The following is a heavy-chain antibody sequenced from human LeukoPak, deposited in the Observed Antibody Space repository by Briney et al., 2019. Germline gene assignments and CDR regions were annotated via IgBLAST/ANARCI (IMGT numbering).Heavy chain of an antibody. CDR1: GFTFSSYS. CDR3: ARGSSSPDY. V-gene: IGHV3-48*01. Sequence: GGSLRLSCAASGFTFSSYSMNWVRQAPGKGLEWLSYISSSSSTIYYAGSVKGRFTISRDNAKNSLYLQMNSLRAEDTAVYYCARGSSSPDYWGQGTLVTVSS. J-gene: IGHJ4*02. D-gene: IGHD6-13*01. CDR2: ISSSSSTI.